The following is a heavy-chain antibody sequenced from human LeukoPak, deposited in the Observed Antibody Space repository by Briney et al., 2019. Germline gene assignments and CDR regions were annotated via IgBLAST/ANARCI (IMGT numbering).Heavy chain of an antibody. CDR3: ARAASGSYYYYMDV. CDR2: ISAYNGNT. D-gene: IGHD3-10*01. J-gene: IGHJ6*03. Sequence: ASVKVSCKASGYTFTGYYIHWVRQAPGQGLEWMGWISAYNGNTNYAQKLQGRVTMTTDTSTSTAYMELRSLRSDDTAVYYCARAASGSYYYYMDVWGKGTTVTVSS. V-gene: IGHV1-18*04. CDR1: GYTFTGYY.